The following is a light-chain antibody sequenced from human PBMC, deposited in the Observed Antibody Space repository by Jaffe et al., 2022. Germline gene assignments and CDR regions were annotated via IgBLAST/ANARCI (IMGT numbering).Light chain of an antibody. CDR2: QHS. J-gene: IGLJ2*01. CDR3: QAWDSSTAV. CDR1: KLGDKY. Sequence: SYELTQPPSVSVSPGQTASITCSGDKLGDKYACWYQQKPGQSPVLVIYQHSERPSGIPERFSGSNSGNTATLTISGTQAMDEADYYCQAWDSSTAVFGGGTKLTVL. V-gene: IGLV3-1*01.